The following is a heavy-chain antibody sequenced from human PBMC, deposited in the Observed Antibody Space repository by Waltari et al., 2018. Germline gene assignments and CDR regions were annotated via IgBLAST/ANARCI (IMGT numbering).Heavy chain of an antibody. CDR1: GGSISSGGYS. Sequence: QLQLQESGSGLVKPSQTLSLTCAVSGGSISSGGYSWSWIRQPPGKGLEWIGYIYHSGSTYYNQSLKSRVTISVDRSKNQFSLKLSSVTAADTAVYYCARAGYDYIWGSYRLDAFDIWGQGTMVTVSS. D-gene: IGHD3-16*02. CDR2: IYHSGST. CDR3: ARAGYDYIWGSYRLDAFDI. J-gene: IGHJ3*02. V-gene: IGHV4-30-2*01.